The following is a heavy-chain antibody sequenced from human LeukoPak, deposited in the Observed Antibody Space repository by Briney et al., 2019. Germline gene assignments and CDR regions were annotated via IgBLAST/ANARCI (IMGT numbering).Heavy chain of an antibody. CDR1: GFTFSSYE. D-gene: IGHD5-12*01. Sequence: GGSLRLSCAASGFTFSSYEMSWVRQAPGNGLEWVSYISSSGSTIYYADSVKGRFTISRDNAKNTLYLQMNSLRAEDTAVYYCARRSWLLDYWGQGSLVTVSS. CDR2: ISSSGSTI. V-gene: IGHV3-48*03. CDR3: ARRSWLLDY. J-gene: IGHJ4*02.